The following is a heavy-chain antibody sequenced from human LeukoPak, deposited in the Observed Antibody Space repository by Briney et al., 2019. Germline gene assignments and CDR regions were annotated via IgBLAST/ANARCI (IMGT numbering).Heavy chain of an antibody. CDR3: ARHSRSAYSGYENAFDI. V-gene: IGHV4-59*08. Sequence: SETLSLTCTVSGDSISTYYWSWIRQPPGKGLEYIGYIYYSGNTNSNPSLNSRVTISVDTSKNQFSLKLSSVTAADTAVYYCARHSRSAYSGYENAFDIWGQGTVVTVSS. CDR2: IYYSGNT. CDR1: GDSISTYY. J-gene: IGHJ3*02. D-gene: IGHD5-12*01.